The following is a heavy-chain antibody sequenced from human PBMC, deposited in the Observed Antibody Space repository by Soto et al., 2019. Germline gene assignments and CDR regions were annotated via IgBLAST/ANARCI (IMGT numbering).Heavy chain of an antibody. CDR2: ISNRGDTI. J-gene: IGHJ6*02. D-gene: IGHD2-2*01. Sequence: EVQLLESGGGLVQPGGSLRLSCVASGFTFSYYTMSWVRQAPGKGLEWVSGISNRGDTIFYADSVKGRFTISRDNFKNTMSRQINNLRADHTAVYYCADHAPAPNYYDYYDMEVRGQGTTVTVSS. V-gene: IGHV3-23*01. CDR3: ADHAPAPNYYDYYDMEV. CDR1: GFTFSYYT.